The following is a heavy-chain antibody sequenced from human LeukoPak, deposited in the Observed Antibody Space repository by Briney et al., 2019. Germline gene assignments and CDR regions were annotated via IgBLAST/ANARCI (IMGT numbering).Heavy chain of an antibody. Sequence: ASVKVSCKASGYTFTGYYMHWVRQAPGQGLEWMGWINPNSGGTNYAQKFRGRVTMTRDTSISTAYMELSRLRSDDTAVYYCARGFVAVAATINFDYWGQGTLVTVSS. J-gene: IGHJ4*02. V-gene: IGHV1-2*02. CDR1: GYTFTGYY. CDR2: INPNSGGT. D-gene: IGHD6-19*01. CDR3: ARGFVAVAATINFDY.